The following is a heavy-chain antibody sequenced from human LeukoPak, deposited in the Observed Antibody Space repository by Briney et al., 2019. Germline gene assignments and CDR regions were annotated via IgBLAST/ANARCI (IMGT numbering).Heavy chain of an antibody. D-gene: IGHD6-19*01. CDR3: AKDGYSSGWSDY. CDR2: ISGSGGST. Sequence: GGSLRLSCAASGFTFSSYAMSWVRQAPRKGLEWVSAISGSGGSTYYADSVKGRFTISRDNSKNTLYLQMNRLRAEDTAVYYCAKDGYSSGWSDYWGQGTLSPSPQ. V-gene: IGHV3-23*01. J-gene: IGHJ4*02. CDR1: GFTFSSYA.